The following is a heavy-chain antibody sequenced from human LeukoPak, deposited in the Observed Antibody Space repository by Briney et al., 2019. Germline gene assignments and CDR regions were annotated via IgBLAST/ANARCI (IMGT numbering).Heavy chain of an antibody. CDR3: ARVRGRRAAAGTSSLFDY. Sequence: PGGSLRLSCAASGFTFDDYGMSWVRQAPGKGLEWVSGINWNGGSTGYADSVKGRFTISRDNAKNSLYLQMNSLRAEDTALYHCARVRGRRAAAGTSSLFDYWGQGTLVTVSS. J-gene: IGHJ4*02. D-gene: IGHD6-13*01. CDR2: INWNGGST. CDR1: GFTFDDYG. V-gene: IGHV3-20*01.